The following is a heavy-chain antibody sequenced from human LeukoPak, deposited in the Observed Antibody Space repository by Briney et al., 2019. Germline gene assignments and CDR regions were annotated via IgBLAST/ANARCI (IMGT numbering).Heavy chain of an antibody. D-gene: IGHD2-21*01. V-gene: IGHV3-30*18. Sequence: GGSLRLSCAASGFTFSSYGMHWDRQAPGKGLEWVAVISYDGSNKYYADSVKGRFTISRDNSKNTLYLQMNSLRAEDTAVYYCAKDSRIPDWGQGTLVTVSS. J-gene: IGHJ4*02. CDR2: ISYDGSNK. CDR1: GFTFSSYG. CDR3: AKDSRIPD.